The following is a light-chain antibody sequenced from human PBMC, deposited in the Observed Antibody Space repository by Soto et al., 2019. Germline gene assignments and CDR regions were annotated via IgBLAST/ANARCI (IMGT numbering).Light chain of an antibody. CDR3: QQYKKSPYT. Sequence: EIVMTQSPVALSVSPGESAALSCRASQSVGRNFAWYQQKPGQAPRVLIYGTSTRATGVPARFSGSGSGTDFTLTISSLQSEDFAVYYYQQYKKSPYTFGQGTRLEIK. V-gene: IGKV3-15*01. J-gene: IGKJ2*01. CDR1: QSVGRN. CDR2: GTS.